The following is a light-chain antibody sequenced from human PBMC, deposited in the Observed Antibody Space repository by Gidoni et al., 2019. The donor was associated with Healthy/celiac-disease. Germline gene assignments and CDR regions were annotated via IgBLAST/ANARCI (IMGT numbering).Light chain of an antibody. Sequence: QSALTQPASESGSPGPSITISCTGTSSDVGSYNLVSWYQQHPGKAPKLMIYEGSKRPSGVSNRFSGSKSGNTASLTISGLQAEDEADYYCCSYAGSSPYVVFGGGTKLTVL. V-gene: IGLV2-23*01. CDR2: EGS. CDR1: SSDVGSYNL. CDR3: CSYAGSSPYVV. J-gene: IGLJ2*01.